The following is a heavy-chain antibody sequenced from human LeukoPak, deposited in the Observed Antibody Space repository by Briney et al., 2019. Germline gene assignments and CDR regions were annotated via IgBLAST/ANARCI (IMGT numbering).Heavy chain of an antibody. CDR2: MNPNSGNT. D-gene: IGHD3-16*01. CDR1: GYTFIRYY. Sequence: GAAVKVSCKASGYTFIRYYIHWVRQATGQGLEWMGWMNPNSGNTGYAQKFQGRVTMTRNTSISTAYMELSSLRSEDTAVYYCARKGERDYWGQGTLVTVSS. J-gene: IGHJ4*02. V-gene: IGHV1-8*01. CDR3: ARKGERDY.